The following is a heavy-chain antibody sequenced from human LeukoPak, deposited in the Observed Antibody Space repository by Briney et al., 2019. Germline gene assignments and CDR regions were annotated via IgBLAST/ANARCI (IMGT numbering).Heavy chain of an antibody. J-gene: IGHJ4*02. V-gene: IGHV3-74*01. CDR2: SNSDGSST. D-gene: IGHD3-10*01. CDR3: SRGPGVAGRFFVGDQ. Sequence: GGSLRLSCAASGFTFSSHWMHWVRQAPGKGLVWVSRSNSDGSSTSYGDSVKGRFTISRDNAKNTLYLQMNSLRAEDTAVDYCSRGPGVAGRFFVGDQWGQGTLATVSS. CDR1: GFTFSSHW.